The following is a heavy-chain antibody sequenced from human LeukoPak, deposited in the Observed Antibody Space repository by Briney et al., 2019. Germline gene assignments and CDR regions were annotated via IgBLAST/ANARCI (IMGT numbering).Heavy chain of an antibody. V-gene: IGHV4-39*01. CDR1: GHSLNSSDYY. J-gene: IGHJ4*02. CDR3: ARHGNWDPFDY. CDR2: IYYSGST. D-gene: IGHD7-27*01. Sequence: SETLSLTCTVSGHSLNSSDYYWAWIRQPPGEGLEWIGTIYYSGSTYYKSSLKSRLTISVDSSKNQFSLKMISVTAADTGVYYCARHGNWDPFDYWGQGALVTVSS.